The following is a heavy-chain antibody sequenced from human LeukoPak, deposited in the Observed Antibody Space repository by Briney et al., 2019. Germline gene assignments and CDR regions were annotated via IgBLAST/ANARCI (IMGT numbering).Heavy chain of an antibody. V-gene: IGHV3-30*03. CDR3: ATGGGYIRLWF. D-gene: IGHD5-18*01. Sequence: GGSPRRSCAASGFTFSSYGMHWVRQAPGKGLEWVAVISYDGSNKYYADSVKGRFTISRDNSKSTLYLQMNSLRAEDTAVYYCATGGGYIRLWFWGQGTLVTVSS. J-gene: IGHJ4*02. CDR2: ISYDGSNK. CDR1: GFTFSSYG.